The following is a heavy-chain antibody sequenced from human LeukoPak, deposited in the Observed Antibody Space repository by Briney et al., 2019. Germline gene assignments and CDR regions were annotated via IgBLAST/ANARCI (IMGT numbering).Heavy chain of an antibody. Sequence: GPSVKVSCKASGYTFNSYGINWVRQAPGQGLEWMGWISVYNGQTNYAHKFQGRVTMTTDTSTRTVYMELRSLRSDDTAVYYCARDSGWELQHFYFDHWGQGNLVTVSA. V-gene: IGHV1-18*01. D-gene: IGHD1-26*01. J-gene: IGHJ4*02. CDR1: GYTFNSYG. CDR2: ISVYNGQT. CDR3: ARDSGWELQHFYFDH.